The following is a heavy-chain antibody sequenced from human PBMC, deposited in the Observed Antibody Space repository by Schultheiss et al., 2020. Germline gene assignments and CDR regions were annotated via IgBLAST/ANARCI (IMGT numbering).Heavy chain of an antibody. J-gene: IGHJ4*02. D-gene: IGHD1-26*01. CDR1: GYSFTSYW. V-gene: IGHV5-51*01. Sequence: GSLRLSCKGSGYSFTSYWIGWVRQMPGKGLEWMGIIYPGDSDTRYSPSFQGQVTISADKSISTAYLQWSSLKASDTAMYYCARTSGLWELGSFDYWGQGTLVTGSS. CDR3: ARTSGLWELGSFDY. CDR2: IYPGDSDT.